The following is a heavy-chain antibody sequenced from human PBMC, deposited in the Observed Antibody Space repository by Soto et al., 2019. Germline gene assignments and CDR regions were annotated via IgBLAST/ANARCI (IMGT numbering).Heavy chain of an antibody. Sequence: LSLTCTVSGGSISSSSYYWGWIRQPPGKGLEWIGSIYYSGSTYYNPSLKSRVTISVDTSKNQFSLKLSSVTAADTAVYYCARQGYSSGWYGYYYYYGMDVWGQGTTVTVSS. CDR1: GGSISSSSYY. CDR3: ARQGYSSGWYGYYYYYGMDV. D-gene: IGHD6-19*01. CDR2: IYYSGST. V-gene: IGHV4-39*01. J-gene: IGHJ6*02.